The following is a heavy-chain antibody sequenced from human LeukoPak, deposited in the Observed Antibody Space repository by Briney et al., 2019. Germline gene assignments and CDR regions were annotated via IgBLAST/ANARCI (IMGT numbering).Heavy chain of an antibody. CDR1: GFTVNSNY. CDR3: VRCATYYCDY. Sequence: GGSLRLSCEASGFTVNSNYMTWVRQAPGKGLEWVSIMYVSGNTYYVDSVKGRFTISRDKSKNTVYLQMNSLRAEDTAVYYCVRCATYYCDYWGQGTLVTVSS. V-gene: IGHV3-66*01. J-gene: IGHJ4*02. CDR2: MYVSGNT. D-gene: IGHD3-16*01.